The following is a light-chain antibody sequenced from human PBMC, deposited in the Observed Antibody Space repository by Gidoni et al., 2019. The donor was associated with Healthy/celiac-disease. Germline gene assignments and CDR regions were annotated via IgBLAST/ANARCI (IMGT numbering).Light chain of an antibody. CDR2: DAS. V-gene: IGKV3-11*01. CDR1: QSGRSY. CDR3: QQRSNWPPMYT. J-gene: IGKJ2*01. Sequence: EIVLTQSPATLSLSPGERATLSCRASQSGRSYLAWYQQKPGQAPRLLIYDASNRATGIPARFSGSGSGTDFTLTISSLEPEDFAVYYCQQRSNWPPMYTFGQGTKLEIK.